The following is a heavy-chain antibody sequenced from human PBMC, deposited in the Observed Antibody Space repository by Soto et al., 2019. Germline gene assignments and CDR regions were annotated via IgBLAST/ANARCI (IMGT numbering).Heavy chain of an antibody. Sequence: GSLRLSCAASEFTFSTYAMSWVRQAPGKGLEWVSWISGSGGATYYADSVKGRFTISRDNSKNTLYLQMNSLRVDDSAVYFCAKAAAVAGAMYGLDVWGQGATVTVSS. V-gene: IGHV3-23*01. CDR2: ISGSGGAT. D-gene: IGHD6-19*01. CDR3: AKAAAVAGAMYGLDV. J-gene: IGHJ6*02. CDR1: EFTFSTYA.